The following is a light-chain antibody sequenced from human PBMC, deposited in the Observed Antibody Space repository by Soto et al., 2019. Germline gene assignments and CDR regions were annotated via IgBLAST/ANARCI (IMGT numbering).Light chain of an antibody. CDR1: QSINTY. CDR3: QESYSFLWGT. J-gene: IGKJ1*01. Sequence: DIQMTQSPSSLSASVGDRVTITCRTSQSINTYLNCYQQKPGKAPKLLIYGASSFQSGVPLRFSGSGSGTDFTLTITTLQPEDFATYYCQESYSFLWGTCGQGTQVEIK. V-gene: IGKV1-39*01. CDR2: GAS.